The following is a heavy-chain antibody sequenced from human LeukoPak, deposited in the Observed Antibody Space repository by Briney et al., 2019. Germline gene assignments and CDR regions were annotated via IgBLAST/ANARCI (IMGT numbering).Heavy chain of an antibody. V-gene: IGHV3-23*01. D-gene: IGHD2-15*01. J-gene: IGHJ4*02. Sequence: GGSLRLSCAASGFTFSSYAMNWVRQATGKGLEWDSVISGSGVSTYYADSVKGRFTISRDYSKNTLYLQMNSLRAEDTAVYYCAKDMVYCSGGSCYYSEGAFDYWGQGTLVTVSS. CDR3: AKDMVYCSGGSCYYSEGAFDY. CDR2: ISGSGVST. CDR1: GFTFSSYA.